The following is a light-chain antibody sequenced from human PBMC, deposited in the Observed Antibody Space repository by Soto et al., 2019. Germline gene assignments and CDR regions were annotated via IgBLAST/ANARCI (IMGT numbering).Light chain of an antibody. Sequence: QSVLTKPPSASGSTRQSVTISCTGSSSDVGNYNYVSWYQQHPGKAPKLMIYEVTKRPSGVPDRFSGSKSGNTASLTVSGLQAEDEADYYSSSYAGNYRVLFGGGTQLTVL. J-gene: IGLJ2*01. CDR1: SSDVGNYNY. V-gene: IGLV2-8*01. CDR3: SSYAGNYRVL. CDR2: EVT.